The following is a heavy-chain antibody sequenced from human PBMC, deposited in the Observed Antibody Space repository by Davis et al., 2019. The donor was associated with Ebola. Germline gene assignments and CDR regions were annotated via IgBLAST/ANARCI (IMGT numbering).Heavy chain of an antibody. D-gene: IGHD5-12*01. CDR3: ALSGYSGYPSN. CDR2: INPNSGGT. CDR1: GYTLTGHY. V-gene: IGHV1-2*06. Sequence: ASVQVPRKASGYTLTGHYMHRVRQAPGQGLEWMGRINPNSGGTNYAQKFQGRVTMTRDTSISTAYMELSRLRSDDTAVYYCALSGYSGYPSNWGQGTLVTVSS. J-gene: IGHJ4*02.